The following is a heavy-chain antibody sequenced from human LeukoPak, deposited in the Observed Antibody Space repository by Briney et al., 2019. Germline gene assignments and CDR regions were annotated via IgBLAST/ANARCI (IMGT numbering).Heavy chain of an antibody. CDR1: GFIFSSYA. Sequence: GGSLRLSCAASGFIFSSYAMSWARQAPGKGLEWVSTISGSGGSTYYADSVKGRFTMSRDNSQNTLYLQMNSLRVDDTAIYYCAKVPFYGSGSYLAGGLFDHWGQGALVTVSS. J-gene: IGHJ4*02. D-gene: IGHD3-10*01. CDR3: AKVPFYGSGSYLAGGLFDH. CDR2: ISGSGGST. V-gene: IGHV3-23*01.